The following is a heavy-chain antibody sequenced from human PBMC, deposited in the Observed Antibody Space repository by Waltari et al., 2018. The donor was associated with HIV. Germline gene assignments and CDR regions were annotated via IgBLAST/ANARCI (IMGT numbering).Heavy chain of an antibody. CDR1: GGSFSGYY. Sequence: QVQLQQWGAGLLKPSETLSLLCAVYGGSFSGYYWSWIRQPPGKGLDWIGEINHSGRTNYNPSLKSAVTIAGDTSKNQFSLKLSSVTVAETAIYYCASCRGYSYATVYFHRWGQGTLVTVSA. CDR2: INHSGRT. J-gene: IGHJ1*01. D-gene: IGHD5-18*01. V-gene: IGHV4-34*01. CDR3: ASCRGYSYATVYFHR.